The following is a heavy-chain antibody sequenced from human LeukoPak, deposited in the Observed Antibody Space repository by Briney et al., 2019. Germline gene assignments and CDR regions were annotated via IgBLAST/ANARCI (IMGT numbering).Heavy chain of an antibody. CDR2: IYYSGST. Sequence: PSETLSLTCTVSGGSISTYYWSWIRQPPGKGLEWIGYIYYSGSTNYNPSLESRVTISVDTSKNQFSLKLSSVTAADTAVYYCAREYSYGPSWFDPWGQGTLVTVSS. CDR3: AREYSYGPSWFDP. J-gene: IGHJ5*02. D-gene: IGHD5-18*01. V-gene: IGHV4-59*01. CDR1: GGSISTYY.